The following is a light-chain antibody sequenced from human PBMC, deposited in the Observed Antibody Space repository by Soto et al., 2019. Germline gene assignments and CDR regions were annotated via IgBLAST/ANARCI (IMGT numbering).Light chain of an antibody. V-gene: IGLV1-40*01. Sequence: QSVLTQPASVSGAPGQRVTISCTGSSSNIGAGYDVHWYQQLPGTAPKLLIYGNSNRPSGVPDRFSGSKSGTSASLAIPGLRDEDEADDYCQSYDSSLRVSVFGGGTKLTVL. CDR2: GNS. CDR3: QSYDSSLRVSV. CDR1: SSNIGAGYD. J-gene: IGLJ2*01.